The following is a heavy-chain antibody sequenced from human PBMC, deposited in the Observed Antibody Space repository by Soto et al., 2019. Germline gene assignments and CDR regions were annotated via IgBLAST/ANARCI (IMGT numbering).Heavy chain of an antibody. CDR3: ARGLVPAAITAEDCYGMDV. CDR2: IIPIFGTA. CDR1: GGTFSSYA. Sequence: GASVKVSCKASGGTFSSYAISWVRQAPGQGLEWMGGIIPIFGTANYAQKFQGRVTITADESTSTAYMELSSLRSEDTAVYYCARGLVPAAITAEDCYGMDVWGQGTTVTVSS. V-gene: IGHV1-69*13. D-gene: IGHD2-2*01. J-gene: IGHJ6*02.